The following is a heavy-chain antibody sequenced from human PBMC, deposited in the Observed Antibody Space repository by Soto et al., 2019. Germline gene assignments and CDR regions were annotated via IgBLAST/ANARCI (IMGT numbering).Heavy chain of an antibody. D-gene: IGHD4-17*01. V-gene: IGHV4-30-4*01. CDR2: IYYSGST. CDR3: ARDNGDYDREYNWLDP. J-gene: IGHJ5*02. Sequence: PSETLSLTCTVSGGSISSGDYYWSWIRQPPGKGLEWIGYIYYSGSTYYNPSLKSRVTISVDTSKNQFSLKLSSVTAADTAVYYCARDNGDYDREYNWLDPWGQGTLVTVSS. CDR1: GGSISSGDYY.